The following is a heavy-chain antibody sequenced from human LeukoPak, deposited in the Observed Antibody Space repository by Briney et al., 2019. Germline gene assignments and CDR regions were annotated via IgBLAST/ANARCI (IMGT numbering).Heavy chain of an antibody. V-gene: IGHV4-30-2*01. CDR1: GGSISSGGYS. Sequence: SETLSLTCAVSGGSISSGGYSWSWIRQPPGKGLEWIGYIYHSGSTYYNPSLKSRVTISVDRSKNQFSLKLSSVTAADTAVYYCARGPITMVQGVIDYWGQGTLVTVSS. CDR2: IYHSGST. CDR3: ARGPITMVQGVIDY. D-gene: IGHD3-10*01. J-gene: IGHJ4*02.